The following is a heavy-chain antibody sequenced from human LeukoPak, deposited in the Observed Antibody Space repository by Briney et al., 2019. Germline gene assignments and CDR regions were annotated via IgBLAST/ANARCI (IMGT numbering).Heavy chain of an antibody. CDR2: INPNSGGT. V-gene: IGHV1-2*02. J-gene: IGHJ4*02. CDR3: AREVSQYYDFWTPNDY. CDR1: GYAFTGYY. D-gene: IGHD3-3*01. Sequence: GASVKVSCKASGYAFTGYYIYWVRQAPGQGLEWMGWINPNSGGTNFAQKFQGGVTMTRDTSISTAYMALRWLRSDDTVVYYCAREVSQYYDFWTPNDYWGQGTLVTVSS.